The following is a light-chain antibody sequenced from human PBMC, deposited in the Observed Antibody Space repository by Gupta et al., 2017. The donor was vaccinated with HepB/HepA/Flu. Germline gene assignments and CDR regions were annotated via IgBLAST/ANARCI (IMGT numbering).Light chain of an antibody. CDR1: NIGSKS. CDR2: SDS. J-gene: IGLJ2*01. Sequence: SYVLTQPPSSSGAPGETARVYCGGNNIGSKSVHGYQQKLGQAHVLVIYSDSDRPSGITERFSGSNSGNTATLTISRVEAGDEADYYCQVWDSSSDHVVFGGGTKLTVL. V-gene: IGLV3-21*04. CDR3: QVWDSSSDHVV.